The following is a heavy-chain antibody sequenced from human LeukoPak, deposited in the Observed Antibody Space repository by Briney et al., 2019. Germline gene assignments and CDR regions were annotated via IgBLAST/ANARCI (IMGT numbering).Heavy chain of an antibody. V-gene: IGHV3-66*01. CDR2: IYSDGRT. D-gene: IGHD3-16*01. Sequence: GGSPRLSCEVSGFTVSSNYMSWVRQAPGKGLEWVSVIYSDGRTYYADSVKGRFTISRDTSNNALHLQMNSLRAEDTAVYYCARDRNALGGGWFDPWGQGTLVTVSS. CDR3: ARDRNALGGGWFDP. J-gene: IGHJ5*02. CDR1: GFTVSSNY.